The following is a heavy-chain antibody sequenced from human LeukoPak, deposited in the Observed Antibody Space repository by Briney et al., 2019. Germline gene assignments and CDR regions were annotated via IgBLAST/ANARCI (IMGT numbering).Heavy chain of an antibody. V-gene: IGHV1-69*13. Sequence: GASVKVSCKASGGTFSSYAISWVRQAPGQGLEWMGGIIPIFGTANYAQKFQGRVTITADESTSTAYMELSSLRSEDTAVYYCARWNWSGYYKAYYYMDVWGKGTTVTVSS. D-gene: IGHD3-3*01. CDR3: ARWNWSGYYKAYYYMDV. CDR1: GGTFSSYA. J-gene: IGHJ6*03. CDR2: IIPIFGTA.